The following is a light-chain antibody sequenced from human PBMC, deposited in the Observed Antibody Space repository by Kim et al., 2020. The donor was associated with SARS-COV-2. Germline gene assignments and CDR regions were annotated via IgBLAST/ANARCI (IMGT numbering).Light chain of an antibody. Sequence: QSALTQPASVSGSPGQSITISCTGTSSDVGGYKYVSWYQQHPGKAPKLMIYDVTNRPSGVSNRFSGSKSGNMASLTISGLQAEDEADYYCSSYTSSSTTYVFGTGTKVTVL. CDR1: SSDVGGYKY. CDR2: DVT. J-gene: IGLJ1*01. V-gene: IGLV2-14*03. CDR3: SSYTSSSTTYV.